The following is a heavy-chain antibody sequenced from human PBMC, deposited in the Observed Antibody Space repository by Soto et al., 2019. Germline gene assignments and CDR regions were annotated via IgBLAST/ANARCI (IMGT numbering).Heavy chain of an antibody. CDR2: INHSGST. J-gene: IGHJ6*02. CDR3: ARLNGYCVGTSCHGYYGMDV. Sequence: TSETLSLTCAVYGGSFSGYYWSWIRQPPGKGLEWIGEINHSGSTNYNPSHKSRVTISVDTSKNQLSKKLSSMTAADTAVYYKARLNGYCVGTSCHGYYGMDVWGQGTTVTVSS. V-gene: IGHV4-34*01. CDR1: GGSFSGYY. D-gene: IGHD2-2*03.